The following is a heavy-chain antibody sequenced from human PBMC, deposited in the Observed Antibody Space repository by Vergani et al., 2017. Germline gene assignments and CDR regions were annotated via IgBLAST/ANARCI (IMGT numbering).Heavy chain of an antibody. D-gene: IGHD2-2*01. CDR3: ARDQEGYCSSTSCYWGWYFDL. V-gene: IGHV1-69*13. Sequence: QVQLVQSGAEVKKPGSSVKVSCKASGGTFSSYAISWVRQAPGQGLEWMGRIIPIFGTANYAQKFQDRVTITADESTSTAYMELSSLRSEDTAVYYCARDQEGYCSSTSCYWGWYFDLWGRGTLVTVSS. CDR1: GGTFSSYA. J-gene: IGHJ2*01. CDR2: IIPIFGTA.